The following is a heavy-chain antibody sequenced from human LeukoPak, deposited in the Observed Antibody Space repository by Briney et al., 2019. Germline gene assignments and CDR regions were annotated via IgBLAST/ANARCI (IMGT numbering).Heavy chain of an antibody. CDR2: INTDGSST. CDR3: ARDGGYTYGYFDY. J-gene: IGHJ4*02. Sequence: PGGSLRLSCAASGFTFSSYGMHWVRQAPGKGLVWVSRINTDGSSTAYADSVKGRFTISRDNAKNTLYLQMNSLRAEDTAVYYCARDGGYTYGYFDYWGQGTLVTVSS. CDR1: GFTFSSYG. D-gene: IGHD5-18*01. V-gene: IGHV3-74*01.